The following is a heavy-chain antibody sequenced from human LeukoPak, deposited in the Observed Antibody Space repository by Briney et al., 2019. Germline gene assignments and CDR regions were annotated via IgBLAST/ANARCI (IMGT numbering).Heavy chain of an antibody. Sequence: SETLSLTCTVSGASVSGSAYYWGWIRQPPGKGLEWIGNIYYSGSTYYNESLESRVTISIDTSKNQFSLKLSSVTAADTAVYYCARHVRYYYDSSGPIYYYYYMDVWGKGTTVTISS. D-gene: IGHD3-22*01. CDR1: GASVSGSAYY. CDR2: IYYSGST. CDR3: ARHVRYYYDSSGPIYYYYYMDV. V-gene: IGHV4-39*01. J-gene: IGHJ6*03.